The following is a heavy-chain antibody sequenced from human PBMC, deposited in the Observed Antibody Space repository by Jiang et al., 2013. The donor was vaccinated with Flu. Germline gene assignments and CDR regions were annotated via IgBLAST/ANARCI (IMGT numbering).Heavy chain of an antibody. CDR3: ARGGYCSGGSCHPYYPFDY. J-gene: IGHJ4*02. D-gene: IGHD2-15*01. Sequence: KPSETLSLTCTVSGGSISSSSYYWGWIRQPPGKGLEWIGSIYYSGSTYYNPSLKSRVTISVDTSKNQFSLKLSSVTAADTAVYYCARGGYCSGGSCHPYYPFDYWGQGTLVTVSS. V-gene: IGHV4-39*01. CDR1: GGSISSSSYY. CDR2: IYYSGST.